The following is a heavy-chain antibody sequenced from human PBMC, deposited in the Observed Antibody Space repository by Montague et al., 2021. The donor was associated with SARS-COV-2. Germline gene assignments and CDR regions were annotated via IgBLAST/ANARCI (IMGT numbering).Heavy chain of an antibody. J-gene: IGHJ6*02. D-gene: IGHD3-3*01. CDR2: IDHSGNT. CDR1: GGSFSTYY. V-gene: IGHV4-34*01. CDR3: ARDQTGLEWIWYGMDV. Sequence: SKTLSLTCAVYGGSFSTYYWAWIRQSPGKGLEWIGNIDHSGNTNYNPSLRSRVSISVDTSSSQLSLYLTSVTAADAAVYYCARDQTGLEWIWYGMDVWGPGTTVTVSS.